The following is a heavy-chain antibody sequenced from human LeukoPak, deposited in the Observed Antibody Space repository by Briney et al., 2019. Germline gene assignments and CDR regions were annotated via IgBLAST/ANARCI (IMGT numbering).Heavy chain of an antibody. CDR3: ARVDYDFWSGYKPFDY. CDR1: GYTFTGYY. J-gene: IGHJ4*02. V-gene: IGHV1-2*02. D-gene: IGHD3-3*01. CDR2: INPNSGGT. Sequence: ASVKVSCKASGYTFTGYYMHWVRQAPGQGLEWMGWINPNSGGTNYAQKFQGRVTMTRDTSISTAYMELSRLRSDDTAVYYCARVDYDFWSGYKPFDYWGQGTLVTVSS.